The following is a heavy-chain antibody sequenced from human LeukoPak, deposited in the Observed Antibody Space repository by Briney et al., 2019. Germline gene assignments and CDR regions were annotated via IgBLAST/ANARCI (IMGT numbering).Heavy chain of an antibody. CDR3: ARDYVSYYGSGSLFDY. CDR1: GFTFSTYA. CDR2: IGGSGGNT. V-gene: IGHV3-23*01. D-gene: IGHD3-10*01. J-gene: IGHJ4*02. Sequence: GGSPRLSCAASGFTFSTYAMSWVRQAPGKGLEWVSAIGGSGGNTYYADSVKGRFTISRDNAKNSLYLQMNSLRAEDTAVYYCARDYVSYYGSGSLFDYWGQGTLVTVSS.